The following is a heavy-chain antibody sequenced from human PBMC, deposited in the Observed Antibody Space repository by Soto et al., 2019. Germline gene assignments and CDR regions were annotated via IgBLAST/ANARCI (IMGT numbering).Heavy chain of an antibody. CDR3: ARYKPQGLRFLEWTNPQNYYYYYMDV. D-gene: IGHD3-3*01. V-gene: IGHV3-21*01. CDR2: ISSSSSYI. J-gene: IGHJ6*03. CDR1: GFTFSSYS. Sequence: GGSLRLSCAASGFTFSSYSMNWVRQAPGKGLEWVSSISSSSSYIYYADSVKGRFTISRDNAKNSLYLQMNSLRAEDTAVYYCARYKPQGLRFLEWTNPQNYYYYYMDVWGKGTTVTVSS.